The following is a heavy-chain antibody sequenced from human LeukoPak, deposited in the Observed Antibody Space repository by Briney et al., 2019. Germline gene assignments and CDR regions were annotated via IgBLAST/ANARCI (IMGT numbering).Heavy chain of an antibody. V-gene: IGHV1-2*02. Sequence: GASVKVSCKASGYTFTGYYMHWVRQAPGQGLEWMGWINPNSGGTNYAQKFQGRVTMTRDTSISTAYMELSRLRSDDTAVYYCARDSHYYDSSGYYPTPSNWFDPWGQGTLVTVSS. D-gene: IGHD3-22*01. CDR3: ARDSHYYDSSGYYPTPSNWFDP. CDR2: INPNSGGT. CDR1: GYTFTGYY. J-gene: IGHJ5*02.